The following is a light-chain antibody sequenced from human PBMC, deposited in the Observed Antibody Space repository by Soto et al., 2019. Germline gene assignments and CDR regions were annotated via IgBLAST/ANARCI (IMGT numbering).Light chain of an antibody. J-gene: IGKJ5*01. Sequence: EMVYTQSRATLSLSPGESATLSCRASPSVANFVAWYQQKPGQAPRLLIYGAFNRATGIPARFSGSGSGTDFTLTISSLEPEDSAIYYCQQRTTWPPVTFGHVTRLAIK. V-gene: IGKV3-11*01. CDR2: GAF. CDR3: QQRTTWPPVT. CDR1: PSVANF.